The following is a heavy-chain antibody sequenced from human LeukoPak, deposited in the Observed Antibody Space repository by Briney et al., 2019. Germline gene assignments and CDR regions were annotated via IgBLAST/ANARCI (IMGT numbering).Heavy chain of an antibody. CDR2: ISAYNGNT. CDR3: ARDNSSGWYSGWFDP. V-gene: IGHV1-18*01. Sequence: GASVKVSCKASGYTYISYAMHWVRQAPGQRLEWMGWISAYNGNTNYAQKLQGRVTMTTDTSTSTAYMELRSLRSDDTAVYYCARDNSSGWYSGWFDPWGQGTLVTVSS. CDR1: GYTYISYA. J-gene: IGHJ5*02. D-gene: IGHD6-19*01.